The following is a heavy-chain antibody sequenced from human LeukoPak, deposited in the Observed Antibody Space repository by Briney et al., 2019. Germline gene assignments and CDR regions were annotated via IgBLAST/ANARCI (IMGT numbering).Heavy chain of an antibody. CDR3: ARGLTEVGD. Sequence: PGGSLRLSCAASGFNFSNYGMHWVRQAPGKGLEWVAIIWYDGSNTYYADSVKGRLTISRDNSKNTLYLQMNSLRAEDTAVYYCARGLTEVGDWGQGTLVTVSS. CDR2: IWYDGSNT. CDR1: GFNFSNYG. J-gene: IGHJ4*02. V-gene: IGHV3-33*01. D-gene: IGHD1-14*01.